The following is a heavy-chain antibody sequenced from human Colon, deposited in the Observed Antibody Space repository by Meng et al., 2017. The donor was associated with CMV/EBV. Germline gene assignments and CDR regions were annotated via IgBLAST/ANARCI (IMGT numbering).Heavy chain of an antibody. Sequence: CAVSCASFTGYSCRWLRQPPGKGLEWIGEINLSASTHYNPSLKSRVTMSVGTSKNQFSLKLNSVTAADTAVYYCARRVGSGKYYFDHWSQGTLVTVSS. D-gene: IGHD3-10*01. J-gene: IGHJ4*02. CDR3: ARRVGSGKYYFDH. V-gene: IGHV4-34*01. CDR2: INLSAST. CDR1: CASFTGYS.